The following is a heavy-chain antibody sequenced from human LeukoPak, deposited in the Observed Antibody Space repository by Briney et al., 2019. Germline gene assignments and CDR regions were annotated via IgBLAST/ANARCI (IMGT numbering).Heavy chain of an antibody. Sequence: GASVKVSCKASGYTFTGYYMHWVRQAPGQGLEWMGRINPNSGGTNYAQKFQGRVTMTRDMSISTAYMELSRLRSDDTAVYYCARDAHIWELSFDYWGQGTLVTVSS. V-gene: IGHV1-2*06. D-gene: IGHD1-26*01. CDR2: INPNSGGT. CDR3: ARDAHIWELSFDY. CDR1: GYTFTGYY. J-gene: IGHJ4*02.